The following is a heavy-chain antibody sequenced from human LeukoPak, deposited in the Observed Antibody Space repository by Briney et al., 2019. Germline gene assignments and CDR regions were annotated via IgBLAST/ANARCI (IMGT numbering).Heavy chain of an antibody. V-gene: IGHV4-59*12. CDR1: GGSISSYY. J-gene: IGHJ5*02. Sequence: SETLSLTCTVSGGSISSYYWSWIRQAPGKGLEWIGYIYYSGSTNFNPSLKSRVTISVDTSKNQFSLKLSSVTAADTAVYYCARGRGEGRGIAMVRGVRAPSYNWFDPWGHGTQVTVSS. CDR3: ARGRGEGRGIAMVRGVRAPSYNWFDP. D-gene: IGHD3-10*01. CDR2: IYYSGST.